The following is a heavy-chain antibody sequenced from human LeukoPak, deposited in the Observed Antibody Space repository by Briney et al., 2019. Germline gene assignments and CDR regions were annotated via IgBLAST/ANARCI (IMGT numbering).Heavy chain of an antibody. V-gene: IGHV3-23*01. Sequence: GGSLRLSCAASGFTFSNKGMSWVRQAPGKGLDWVSAITISGDTTYYADSVKGRFTISRDNSKNTLFLQINSPRAEDTAVYYCATYSSSYGMDVWGQGTTVTVSS. CDR1: GFTFSNKG. D-gene: IGHD6-19*01. J-gene: IGHJ6*02. CDR2: ITISGDTT. CDR3: ATYSSSYGMDV.